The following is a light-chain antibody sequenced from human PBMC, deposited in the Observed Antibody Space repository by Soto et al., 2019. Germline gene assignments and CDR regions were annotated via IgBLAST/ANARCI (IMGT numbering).Light chain of an antibody. V-gene: IGKV3-11*01. Sequence: FSKSPATLYLIRRETATLCVRASQSVSSYLAWYQQKPGQAPRLLIYDASNRATGIPARFSGSGSGTAFSPSIISLEPEDFAVYYCQQRSNWPRTFGQGTKVDIK. CDR3: QQRSNWPRT. CDR1: QSVSSY. CDR2: DAS. J-gene: IGKJ1*01.